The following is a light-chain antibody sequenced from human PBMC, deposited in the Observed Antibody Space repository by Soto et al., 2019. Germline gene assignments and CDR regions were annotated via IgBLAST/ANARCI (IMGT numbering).Light chain of an antibody. Sequence: DIQMTQSPSTLSASVGDRVTITCRASQSISSWLAWYQQKPGKAPKLLIYDASSLESGGPSRFSGSGSGTEFTLTISSLQPDDFATYYCQQYNSYSPLFGGGTKVEIK. CDR1: QSISSW. J-gene: IGKJ4*01. V-gene: IGKV1-5*01. CDR2: DAS. CDR3: QQYNSYSPL.